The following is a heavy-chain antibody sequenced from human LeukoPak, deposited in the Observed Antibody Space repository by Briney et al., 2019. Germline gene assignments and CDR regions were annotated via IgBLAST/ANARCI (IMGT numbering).Heavy chain of an antibody. CDR3: ARDVDYDDEGGFDY. V-gene: IGHV3-30*04. CDR2: ISKDGSNK. D-gene: IGHD4-17*01. J-gene: IGHJ4*02. Sequence: GSLRLSCVASGFTFSSYSMHWVRQAPGKGLKWVTYISKDGSNKYYIDSVKGRFTISRDNSKNTLYLQMNSLRAEDTAFYYCARDVDYDDEGGFDYWGQGTLVTVSS. CDR1: GFTFSSYS.